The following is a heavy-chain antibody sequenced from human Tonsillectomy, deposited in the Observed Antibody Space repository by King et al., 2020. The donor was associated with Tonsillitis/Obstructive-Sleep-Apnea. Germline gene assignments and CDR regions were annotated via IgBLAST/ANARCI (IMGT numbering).Heavy chain of an antibody. V-gene: IGHV5-10-1*03. Sequence: VQLVESGAEVKKPGESLRISCKGSGYSFTSYWISWVRQMPGKGMEWMGRIDPSDSYTNYSPSFQGHVSISADKSITTADLQWSSLKASDTAMYYCARHSGSSSHGAFDIWGQGTMVTVSS. J-gene: IGHJ3*02. CDR3: ARHSGSSSHGAFDI. CDR2: IDPSDSYT. CDR1: GYSFTSYW. D-gene: IGHD1-26*01.